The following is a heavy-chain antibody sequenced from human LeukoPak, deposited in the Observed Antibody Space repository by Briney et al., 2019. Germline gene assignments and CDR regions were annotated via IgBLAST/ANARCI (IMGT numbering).Heavy chain of an antibody. CDR3: VHEDYDSGSWLSIF. CDR1: GFSLSTRGVS. J-gene: IGHJ4*02. CDR2: IYWNDYE. Sequence: SGPTLVKPTQTLTLTCTFSGFSLSTRGVSVGWIRQPPGKALEWLALIYWNDYELYSPSLKSRLTITKDTSKNQVVLTMTNMDPVDTATYYCVHEDYDSGSWLSIFWGQGTLVTVSS. D-gene: IGHD3-10*01. V-gene: IGHV2-5*01.